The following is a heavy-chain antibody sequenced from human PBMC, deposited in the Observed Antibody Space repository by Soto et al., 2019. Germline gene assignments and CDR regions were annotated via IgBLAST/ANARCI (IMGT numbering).Heavy chain of an antibody. J-gene: IGHJ4*02. D-gene: IGHD3-16*02. CDR3: AKDLSYYEAVWGSYRFASIFDS. Sequence: GGSLRLSCAASGFTFSGYAMNWVRQAPGKGLEWVAGISASGGSTYHADSVKGRFTISRDNSKNTLYLQMNSLRAEDTAVYYCAKDLSYYEAVWGSYRFASIFDSWGQGTLVTSPQ. CDR2: ISASGGST. V-gene: IGHV3-23*01. CDR1: GFTFSGYA.